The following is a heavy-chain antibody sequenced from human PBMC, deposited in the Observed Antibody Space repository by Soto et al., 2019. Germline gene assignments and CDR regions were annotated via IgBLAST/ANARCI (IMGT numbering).Heavy chain of an antibody. D-gene: IGHD2-2*01. CDR2: IYPGDSDT. J-gene: IGHJ6*03. V-gene: IGHV5-51*01. Sequence: PGESLKISCKGSGYSFTSYWIGWVRQMPGKGLELMGIIYPGDSDTRYSPSFQGQVTISADKSISTAYLQWSSLKASDTAMYYCARLSCSSTSCRYYYYYYMDVWGKGTTVTVSS. CDR1: GYSFTSYW. CDR3: ARLSCSSTSCRYYYYYYMDV.